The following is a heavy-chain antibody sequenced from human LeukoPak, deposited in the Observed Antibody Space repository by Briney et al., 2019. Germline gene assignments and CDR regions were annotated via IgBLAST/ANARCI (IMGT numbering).Heavy chain of an antibody. CDR3: ARGQGAVSQNGFDP. V-gene: IGHV3-21*01. J-gene: IGHJ5*02. D-gene: IGHD3-16*01. CDR2: ISSSSTYI. Sequence: GGSLRLSCAASGFTFSSYSMNWVRQAPGKGHEWVSSISSSSTYIHYADSVKCRFTISRDNAKNSLYLQMNSLRAEGTAVYYWARGQGAVSQNGFDPWGQGTLVTVAS. CDR1: GFTFSSYS.